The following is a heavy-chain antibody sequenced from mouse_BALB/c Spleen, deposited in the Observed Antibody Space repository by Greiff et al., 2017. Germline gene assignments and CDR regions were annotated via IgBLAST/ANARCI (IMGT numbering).Heavy chain of an antibody. CDR1: GFTFSDYY. CDR2: ISDGGSYT. D-gene: IGHD2-4*01. CDR3: ARGGDYDGYAMDY. Sequence: EVKLVESGGGLVKPGGSLKLSCAASGFTFSDYYMYWVRQTPEKRLEWVATISDGGSYTYYPDSVKGRFTISRDNAKNNLYLQMSSLKSEDTAMYYCARGGDYDGYAMDYWGQGTSVTVSS. J-gene: IGHJ4*01. V-gene: IGHV5-4*02.